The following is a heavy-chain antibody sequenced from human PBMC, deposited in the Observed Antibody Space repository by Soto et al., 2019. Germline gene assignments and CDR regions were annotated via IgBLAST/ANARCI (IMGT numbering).Heavy chain of an antibody. CDR3: ARGKGYFDWLYNYYYYGMDV. Sequence: SVKVSCKASGGTFSSYAISWVRQAPGQGLEWMGGIIPIFGTANYAQKFQGRVTITADESTSTAYMELSSLRSEDTAVYYCARGKGYFDWLYNYYYYGMDVWGQGTTVTVSS. CDR2: IIPIFGTA. V-gene: IGHV1-69*13. CDR1: GGTFSSYA. D-gene: IGHD3-9*01. J-gene: IGHJ6*02.